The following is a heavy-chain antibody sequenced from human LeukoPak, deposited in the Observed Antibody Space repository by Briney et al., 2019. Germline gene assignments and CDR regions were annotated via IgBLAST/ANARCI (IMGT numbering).Heavy chain of an antibody. CDR3: ARGRGDVVVRPFDP. D-gene: IGHD2-2*01. CDR2: MNPNSGNT. CDR1: GYTFTSYD. V-gene: IGHV1-8*01. J-gene: IGHJ5*02. Sequence: RASVKVSCKASGYTFTSYDINWVRQATGQGLEWMGWMNPNSGNTGYAQKFQGRVTMTRNTSISTAYMELSSLRSEDTAVYYCARGRGDVVVRPFDPWGQGTLVTVSS.